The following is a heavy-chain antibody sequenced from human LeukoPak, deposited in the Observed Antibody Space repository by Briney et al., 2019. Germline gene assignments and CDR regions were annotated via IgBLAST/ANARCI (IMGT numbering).Heavy chain of an antibody. CDR2: INSDGSST. CDR3: ARDFHTEYSSSENFDY. V-gene: IGHV3-74*01. CDR1: GFTFSSYW. D-gene: IGHD6-6*01. Sequence: GGSLRLSCAASGFTFSSYWMHWVRQAPGKGLVWVSRINSDGSSTSYADSVKGRFTISRDDAKNSLYLQMNSLRAEDTAVYYCARDFHTEYSSSENFDYWGQGTLVTVSS. J-gene: IGHJ4*02.